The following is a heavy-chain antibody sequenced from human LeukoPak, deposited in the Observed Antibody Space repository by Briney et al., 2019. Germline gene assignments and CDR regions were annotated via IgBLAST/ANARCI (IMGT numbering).Heavy chain of an antibody. Sequence: TGGSLRLSCVASGFRVSNDYMSWVRQAPGKGLGWVSVIYTDGRTFYADSVRGRFSISRDNPKNTLYLQMNSLRVDDTAIYYCSRDRPYGGLNGFDYWGQGTLVTVTS. CDR2: IYTDGRT. V-gene: IGHV3-53*01. J-gene: IGHJ4*02. CDR3: SRDRPYGGLNGFDY. CDR1: GFRVSNDY. D-gene: IGHD4/OR15-4a*01.